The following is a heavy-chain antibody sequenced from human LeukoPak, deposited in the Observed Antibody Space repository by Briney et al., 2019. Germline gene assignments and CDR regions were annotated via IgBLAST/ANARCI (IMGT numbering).Heavy chain of an antibody. CDR1: GGSISSSSDY. CDR2: IYYHENT. Sequence: SETLSLTCTVSGGSISSSSDYWGWIRQAPGKGLEWIGSIYYHENTYYNSSLKSRATISVDTSKNQFSLKLNSVTAADTAVYYCARQLRPFVNNWFDPWGQGTLVTVSS. CDR3: ARQLRPFVNNWFDP. V-gene: IGHV4-39*01. J-gene: IGHJ5*02. D-gene: IGHD2/OR15-2a*01.